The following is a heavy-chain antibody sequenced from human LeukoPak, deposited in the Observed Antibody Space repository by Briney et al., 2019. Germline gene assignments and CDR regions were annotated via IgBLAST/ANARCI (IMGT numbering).Heavy chain of an antibody. CDR1: GFTFSSYS. CDR3: ARDRSGLLWFGELNYFDY. V-gene: IGHV3-21*01. J-gene: IGHJ4*02. Sequence: GGSLRLSRAASGFTFSSYSMNWVRQAPGKGLEWVSSISSSSSYIYYADSVKGRFTISRDNAKNSLYLQMNSLRAEDTAVYYCARDRSGLLWFGELNYFDYWGQGTLVTVSS. CDR2: ISSSSSYI. D-gene: IGHD3-10*01.